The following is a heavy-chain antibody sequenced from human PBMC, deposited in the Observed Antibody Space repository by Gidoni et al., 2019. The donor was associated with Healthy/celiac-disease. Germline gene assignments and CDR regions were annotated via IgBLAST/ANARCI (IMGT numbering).Heavy chain of an antibody. Sequence: VKPGGSLRLSCEASGFTFSSYSMNWVRQAPGKGLEWVSSISSSSSYIYYADSVKGRFTISRDNAKNSLYLQMNSLRAEDTAVYYCARDRPAAATNFDYWGQGTLVTVSS. CDR1: GFTFSSYS. V-gene: IGHV3-21*01. CDR2: ISSSSSYI. CDR3: ARDRPAAATNFDY. J-gene: IGHJ4*02. D-gene: IGHD2-2*01.